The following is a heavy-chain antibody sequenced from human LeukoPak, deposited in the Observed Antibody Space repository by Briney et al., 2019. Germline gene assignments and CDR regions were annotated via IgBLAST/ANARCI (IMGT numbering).Heavy chain of an antibody. Sequence: SVKVSCKASGGTFSSYAISWVRQAPGQGLEWMGGIIPIFGTANYAQKFQGRVTITTDESTSTAYMGLSSLRSEDTAVYYCARDNYAGANWFDPWGQGTLVTVSS. CDR2: IIPIFGTA. CDR1: GGTFSSYA. CDR3: ARDNYAGANWFDP. J-gene: IGHJ5*02. D-gene: IGHD1-7*01. V-gene: IGHV1-69*05.